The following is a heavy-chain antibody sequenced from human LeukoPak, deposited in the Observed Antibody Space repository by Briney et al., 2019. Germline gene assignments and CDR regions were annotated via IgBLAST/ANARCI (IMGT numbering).Heavy chain of an antibody. CDR1: GFTLSSYG. D-gene: IGHD5-18*01. CDR3: AKDLRQYSYGPNPFDY. J-gene: IGHJ4*02. V-gene: IGHV3-30*18. CDR2: IPYDGSNK. Sequence: GGCLRLSCAASGFTLSSYGMHWVRQAPGKGLEWGAVIPYDGSNKYYAESVKGRFTISRDNSKNTLYLQMNSLRAEDTAVYYCAKDLRQYSYGPNPFDYWGQGTLVTVSS.